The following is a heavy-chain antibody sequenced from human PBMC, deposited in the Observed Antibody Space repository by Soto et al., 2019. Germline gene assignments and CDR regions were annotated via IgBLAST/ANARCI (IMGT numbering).Heavy chain of an antibody. CDR3: AREGYGAYVDYYYGMDV. V-gene: IGHV4-34*01. Sequence: QVQLQQWGAGLLKPSETLSLTCAVYGGSFSGYYWSWIRQPPGKGLEWIGEINHSGSTNYNPSLKSRVTMSVDSSKNQFSLNLSSVTAADTAVYYCAREGYGAYVDYYYGMDVWGQGTTVTVSS. CDR1: GGSFSGYY. CDR2: INHSGST. J-gene: IGHJ6*02. D-gene: IGHD4-17*01.